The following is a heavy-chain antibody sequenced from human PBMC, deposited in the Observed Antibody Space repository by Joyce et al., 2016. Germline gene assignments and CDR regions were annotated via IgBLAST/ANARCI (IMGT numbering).Heavy chain of an antibody. CDR2: IYYTGNT. CDR1: GGSIRSYF. CDR3: ARLKDSSGYSLDY. J-gene: IGHJ4*02. Sequence: QVQLQESGPGLVKPSETLSLTCTVSGGSIRSYFWSWIRQPPGKGLEYIGYIYYTGNTNDNPSLKSRVTISIDTSKNQFSLKLSAVTAADTAVYYCARLKDSSGYSLDYWGQGTLVTASS. V-gene: IGHV4-59*01. D-gene: IGHD3-22*01.